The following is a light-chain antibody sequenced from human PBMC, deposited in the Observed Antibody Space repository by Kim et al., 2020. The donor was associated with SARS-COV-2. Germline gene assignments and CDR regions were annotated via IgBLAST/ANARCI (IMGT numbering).Light chain of an antibody. V-gene: IGKV1-39*01. CDR2: AAS. CDR1: QSIGTY. J-gene: IGKJ2*01. Sequence: DIQMTQSPSSLSASVGDRVNLTCRASQSIGTYLNWYQQQPGKAPKLLIYAASTLQSGVPSRFSGSGSGTDFTLTISSLQPEDFATYFCQENYNTLLYTFGQGTKLEIK. CDR3: QENYNTLLYT.